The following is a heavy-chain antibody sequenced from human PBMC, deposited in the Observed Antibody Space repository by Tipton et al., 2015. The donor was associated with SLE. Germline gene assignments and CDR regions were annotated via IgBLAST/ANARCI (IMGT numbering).Heavy chain of an antibody. Sequence: LRLSCAVYGGSFSGYYWSWIRQPPGKGLEWIGEINHSGSTNYNPSLKSRVTISVDTSKNQFSLKLSSVTAADTAVYYCARVLRFLEWLSDAFDIWGQGTMVTVSS. CDR2: INHSGST. CDR1: GGSFSGYY. V-gene: IGHV4-34*01. J-gene: IGHJ3*02. CDR3: ARVLRFLEWLSDAFDI. D-gene: IGHD3-3*01.